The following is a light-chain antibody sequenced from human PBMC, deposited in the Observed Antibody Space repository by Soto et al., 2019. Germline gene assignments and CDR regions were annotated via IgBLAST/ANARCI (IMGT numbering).Light chain of an antibody. CDR3: QQSSRIPYT. V-gene: IGKV1-39*01. Sequence: DIQLTQSPSSLSASVRDRVTITCRASQNINIYLNWYQQKPGKAPELLIYAASKLQSGVPSRFSGSGSGTDFTLTIKSLQPEDFATYYCQQSSRIPYTFGQGTKLDIK. CDR2: AAS. CDR1: QNINIY. J-gene: IGKJ2*01.